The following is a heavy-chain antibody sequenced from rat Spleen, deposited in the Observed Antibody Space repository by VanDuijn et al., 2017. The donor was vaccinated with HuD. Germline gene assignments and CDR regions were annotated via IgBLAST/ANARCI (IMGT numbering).Heavy chain of an antibody. CDR2: ITSGGSYT. Sequence: EVQLVESGGGLVQPGRSLKLSCAASGFTFSSFAMAWVRQAPKKGLEWIATITSGGSYTYYPDSVKGRFTISRDNAKNTQYLQMNSLRSEDTATYYCTRRSFAYWGQGVMVTVSS. J-gene: IGHJ2*01. CDR3: TRRSFAY. CDR1: GFTFSSFA. V-gene: IGHV5S13*01.